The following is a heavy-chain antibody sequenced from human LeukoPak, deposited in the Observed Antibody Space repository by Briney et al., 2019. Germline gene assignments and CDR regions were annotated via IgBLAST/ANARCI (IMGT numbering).Heavy chain of an antibody. D-gene: IGHD6-13*01. Sequence: QAGGSLRLSCAASGFTFSSYWMSWVRQAPGKGLEWVANIKQDGSEKYYVDSVKGRFTISRDNAKNSLYLQMNSLRAEDTAVYYCGGSAAAGSFWFDPWGQGTLVTVSS. V-gene: IGHV3-7*01. J-gene: IGHJ5*02. CDR3: GGSAAAGSFWFDP. CDR1: GFTFSSYW. CDR2: IKQDGSEK.